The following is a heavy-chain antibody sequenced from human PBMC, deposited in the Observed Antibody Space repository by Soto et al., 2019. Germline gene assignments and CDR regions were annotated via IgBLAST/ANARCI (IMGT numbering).Heavy chain of an antibody. CDR3: AHAPGIAVTTNWFDP. CDR1: GFSLSTSEVG. D-gene: IGHD6-19*01. V-gene: IGHV2-5*02. Sequence: QITLKESGPTLVKPTQTLTLTCTFSGFSLSTSEVGVRGIRQPRGKALQGLALIYCDDDKRYSPSLNSRLTSTKDTSKNQVVLTMTNTDPVDTATYYCAHAPGIAVTTNWFDPWGQGILVTVSS. J-gene: IGHJ5*02. CDR2: IYCDDDK.